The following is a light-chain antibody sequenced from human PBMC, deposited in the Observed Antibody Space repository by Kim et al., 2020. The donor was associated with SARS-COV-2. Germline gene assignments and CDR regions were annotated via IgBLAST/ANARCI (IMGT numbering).Light chain of an antibody. J-gene: IGLJ3*02. CDR2: GKN. V-gene: IGLV3-19*01. Sequence: SSELTQDPAVSVALGQTVRITCQGDSLRSYYATWYQQKPGQAPILVIYGKNNWPSGIPDRFAGSSSGNTASLTITETQAGDEADYYCNSRDSNDNVVFGGGTKLTVL. CDR3: NSRDSNDNVV. CDR1: SLRSYY.